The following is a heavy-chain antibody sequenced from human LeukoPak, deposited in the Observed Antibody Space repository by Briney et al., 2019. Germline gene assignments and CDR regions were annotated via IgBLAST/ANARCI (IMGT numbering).Heavy chain of an antibody. CDR2: ISSSRSYI. CDR3: AKDELLRFGESFGYFQH. J-gene: IGHJ1*01. Sequence: GGSLRLSCAASGFTFSSYSMNWVRQAPGKGLEWVSSISSSRSYIYYADSVKGRFTTSRDNSKNTLYLQMNSLRAEDTAVYYCAKDELLRFGESFGYFQHWGQGTLATVSS. V-gene: IGHV3-21*01. D-gene: IGHD3-10*01. CDR1: GFTFSSYS.